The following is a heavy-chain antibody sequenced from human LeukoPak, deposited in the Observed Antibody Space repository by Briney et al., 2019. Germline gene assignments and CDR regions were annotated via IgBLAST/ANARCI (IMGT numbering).Heavy chain of an antibody. CDR2: ISGSGDST. Sequence: ETLSLTCAVYGGSFTAYYWNWIRQPPGKGLEWVSAISGSGDSTYYADSVKGRFTISRDNSKNTLYLQMNSLRAEDTAVYYGAKDEISDEYGSGSFKDWGQGTLVTVSS. D-gene: IGHD3-10*01. CDR3: AKDEISDEYGSGSFKD. J-gene: IGHJ4*02. CDR1: GGSFTAYY. V-gene: IGHV3-23*01.